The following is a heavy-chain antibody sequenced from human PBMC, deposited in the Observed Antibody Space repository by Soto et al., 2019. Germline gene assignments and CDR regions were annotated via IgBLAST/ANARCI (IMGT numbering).Heavy chain of an antibody. CDR3: ARDVRSPASSSWYLETVWFDP. J-gene: IGHJ5*02. D-gene: IGHD6-13*01. Sequence: GGSLRLSCAASGFTFDDYGMSWVRQAPGKGLEWVSGINWNGGSTGYADSVKGRFTISRDNAKNSLYLQMNSLRAEDTALYHCARDVRSPASSSWYLETVWFDPWGQGTLVTVSS. CDR2: INWNGGST. CDR1: GFTFDDYG. V-gene: IGHV3-20*01.